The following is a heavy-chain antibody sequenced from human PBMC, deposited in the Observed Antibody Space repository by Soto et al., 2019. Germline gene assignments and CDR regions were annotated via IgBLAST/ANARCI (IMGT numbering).Heavy chain of an antibody. J-gene: IGHJ6*02. V-gene: IGHV1-3*01. CDR3: ARYSWNYWYDYYYGMDV. CDR2: INAGNGNT. Sequence: ASVKVSCKASGYTFTSYAMNWVRQAPGQRLEWMGWINAGNGNTKYSQKFQGRVTITRDTSASTAYMGLSSLRSEDTAVYYCARYSWNYWYDYYYGMDVWGQGTTVTVSS. CDR1: GYTFTSYA. D-gene: IGHD1-7*01.